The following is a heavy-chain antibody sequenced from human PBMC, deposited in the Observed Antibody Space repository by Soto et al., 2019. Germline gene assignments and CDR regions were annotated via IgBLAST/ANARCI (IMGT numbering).Heavy chain of an antibody. V-gene: IGHV3-30*18. Sequence: PGGSLRLSCAASGFTFNTFGMHWVRQAPGKGLEWVAVISYDGSDNYYSDSVRGRFTISRDNSMNTLYLQMNSLRTKDTAVYYCAKSPNFYCSSYHCYKYYFDYWGQGTLVTVSS. CDR3: AKSPNFYCSSYHCYKYYFDY. J-gene: IGHJ4*02. CDR2: ISYDGSDN. D-gene: IGHD2-2*01. CDR1: GFTFNTFG.